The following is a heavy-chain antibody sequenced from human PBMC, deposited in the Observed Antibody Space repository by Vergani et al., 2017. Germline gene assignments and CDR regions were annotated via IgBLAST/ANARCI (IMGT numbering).Heavy chain of an antibody. CDR1: GGSMSGYY. Sequence: QVRLQESGPGLVKPSETLSLTCSVSGGSMSGYYWSWIRQPPGKELEWIGYMYHSGSTNYNPSLETRVTISGDTSKNQFSLKLNSVTTADTAVYYCGRVGATTFGAFDYWGQGTLVTVSS. J-gene: IGHJ4*02. CDR3: GRVGATTFGAFDY. D-gene: IGHD1-26*01. CDR2: MYHSGST. V-gene: IGHV4-59*01.